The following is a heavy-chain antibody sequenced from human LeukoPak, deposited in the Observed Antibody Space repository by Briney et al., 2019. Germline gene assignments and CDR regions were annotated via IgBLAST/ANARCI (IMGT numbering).Heavy chain of an antibody. CDR3: ARDGKRGYSYGYTDY. Sequence: GGSLRLSCAASGFTFSSYWMHWARQAPGEGLVWVSRINSDGSSTSYADSVKGRFTISRDNAKNTLYLQMNGLRAEDTALYYCARDGKRGYSYGYTDYWGQGTLVTVSS. V-gene: IGHV3-74*01. D-gene: IGHD5-18*01. CDR1: GFTFSSYW. CDR2: INSDGSST. J-gene: IGHJ4*02.